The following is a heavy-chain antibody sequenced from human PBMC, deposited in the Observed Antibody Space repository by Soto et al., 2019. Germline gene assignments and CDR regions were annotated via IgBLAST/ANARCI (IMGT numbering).Heavy chain of an antibody. CDR3: ARSQGGMLYNSYFDF. V-gene: IGHV2-70*13. Sequence: ESGPTLVNPTQTLTLTCTFSGFTLGTTGLSVNWIRQAPGKALEWLAVIDWDGDRFYSASLKTRLSISKDTSKNEVALTMTNMDPVDTATYFCARSQGGMLYNSYFDFWGQGTLVTVSS. D-gene: IGHD2-8*01. J-gene: IGHJ4*02. CDR1: GFTLGTTGLS. CDR2: IDWDGDR.